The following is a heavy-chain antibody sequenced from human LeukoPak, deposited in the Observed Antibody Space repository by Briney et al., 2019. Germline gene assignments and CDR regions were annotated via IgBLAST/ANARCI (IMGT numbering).Heavy chain of an antibody. J-gene: IGHJ5*02. D-gene: IGHD6-19*01. CDR2: IIPIFGTA. CDR1: GGTFSSYA. Sequence: SVKVSCKASGGTFSSYAISWVRQAPGQGLEWMGGIIPIFGTANYAQKFQGRVTITADKSTSTAYMELSSLRSEDTAVYYCARGMAVAGTCAWFDPWGQGTLVTVSS. V-gene: IGHV1-69*06. CDR3: ARGMAVAGTCAWFDP.